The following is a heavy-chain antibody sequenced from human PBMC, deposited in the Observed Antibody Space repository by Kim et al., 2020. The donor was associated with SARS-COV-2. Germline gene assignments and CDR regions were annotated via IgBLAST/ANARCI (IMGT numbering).Heavy chain of an antibody. CDR3: ARDKVVPAATSFDY. CDR1: GFTFSSYS. V-gene: IGHV3-21*01. J-gene: IGHJ4*02. CDR2: ISSSSSYI. D-gene: IGHD2-2*01. Sequence: GGSLRLSCAASGFTFSSYSMNWVRQAPGKGLEWVSSISSSSSYIYYADSVKGRFTISRDNANNSLYLQMNSLRAEDTAVYYCARDKVVPAATSFDYWGQGTLVTVSS.